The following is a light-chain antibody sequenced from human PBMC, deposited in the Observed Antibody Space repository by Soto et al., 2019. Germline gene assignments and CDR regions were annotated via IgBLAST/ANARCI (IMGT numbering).Light chain of an antibody. Sequence: EIVLTQSPGTRSLSPGERATLSCRASQSDSSSYLAWYQQKPGQAPRLLIYGASSRATGIPDRFSGSGSGTDFTLTISRLEPEDFAVYYCQQYGSSPYTFGQGTKLEIK. CDR1: QSDSSSY. CDR2: GAS. CDR3: QQYGSSPYT. J-gene: IGKJ2*01. V-gene: IGKV3-20*01.